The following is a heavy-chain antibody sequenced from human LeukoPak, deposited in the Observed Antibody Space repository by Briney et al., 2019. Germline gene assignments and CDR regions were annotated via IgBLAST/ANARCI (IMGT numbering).Heavy chain of an antibody. D-gene: IGHD6-19*01. CDR2: INQDDTQK. CDR3: AKVGRSGWPLDN. Sequence: GGSLRLSCAASGFTFTYYWMSWVRQDPGTGLEWVANINQDDTQKYYVDSVKGRFAISKDNAKNSLYLQMNSLRVEDTAVYYCAKVGRSGWPLDNWGQGTLVTVSS. V-gene: IGHV3-7*01. CDR1: GFTFTYYW. J-gene: IGHJ4*02.